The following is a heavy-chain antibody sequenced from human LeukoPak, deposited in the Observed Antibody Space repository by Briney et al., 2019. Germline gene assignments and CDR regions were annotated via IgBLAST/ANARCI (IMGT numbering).Heavy chain of an antibody. J-gene: IGHJ5*02. D-gene: IGHD2-15*01. V-gene: IGHV1-2*02. Sequence: ASVKVSCKASGYTFTAYHIHWVRQAPGQGLEWMGWINPNSGGTNYAQKFQGRVTMTRDTSISTAYMELNSLRPDDTAVYYCARDEDLGSWGQGTLVTVSS. CDR1: GYTFTAYH. CDR3: ARDEDLGS. CDR2: INPNSGGT.